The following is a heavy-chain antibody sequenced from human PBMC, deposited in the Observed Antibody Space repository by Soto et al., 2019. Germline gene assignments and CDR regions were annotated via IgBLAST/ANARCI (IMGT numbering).Heavy chain of an antibody. D-gene: IGHD3-16*02. CDR2: ITGSGGDT. J-gene: IGHJ4*02. V-gene: IGHV3-23*01. CDR3: AKRPLSIRMFDY. Sequence: EVQLLDSGGGFVQPGGSLRLSCAASGFIFINYVMSWVRLAPGKGLEWVANITGSGGDTFYSDSVKGRFAISRDNSKNTLYLKMNSLRVEDTAVYYCAKRPLSIRMFDYWCQGTLVTGSS. CDR1: GFIFINYV.